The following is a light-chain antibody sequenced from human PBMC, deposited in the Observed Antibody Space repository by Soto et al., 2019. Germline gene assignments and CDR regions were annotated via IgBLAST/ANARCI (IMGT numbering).Light chain of an antibody. CDR1: ISDVGGYNF. CDR2: EVS. CDR3: SSYTSGSTTYV. J-gene: IGLJ1*01. Sequence: QSVLTRPSSLSDSPGQSITISCTGTISDVGGYNFVSWYRQHPDKAPKLMIFEVSNRPSGVSNRFSGSKSGNTASLTISGLQAEDEADYYCSSYTSGSTTYVFGTGTKVTVL. V-gene: IGLV2-14*01.